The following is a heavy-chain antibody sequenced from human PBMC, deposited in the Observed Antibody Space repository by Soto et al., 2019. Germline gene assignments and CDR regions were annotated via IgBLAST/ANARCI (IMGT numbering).Heavy chain of an antibody. CDR2: IKVDGSEK. CDR1: GFTFSSYW. CDR3: ARGAWYFVY. V-gene: IGHV3-7*01. J-gene: IGHJ4*02. Sequence: EVQLVESGGGLVQPGGSLRLSCAASGFTFSSYWMSWVRQVPGKGLEWVANIKVDGSEKYCVDSVKGRFTISRDNAKNSLYLGMHSLRAEDTAVYYCARGAWYFVYWGQGALVTVSS.